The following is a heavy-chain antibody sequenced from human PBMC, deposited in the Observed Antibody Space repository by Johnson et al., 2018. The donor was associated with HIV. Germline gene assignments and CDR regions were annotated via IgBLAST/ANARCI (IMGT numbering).Heavy chain of an antibody. V-gene: IGHV3-53*01. CDR3: ARQAPGVTIFGVGGAFDI. J-gene: IGHJ3*02. D-gene: IGHD3-3*01. Sequence: VQLVESGGGLIQPGGSLRLSCAASGFTVSSNYMSWVRQAPGKGLEWVSVIYSGGSTYYADSVKGRFTLSRDNSKNTLYLQMNSLRAEDTALYYCARQAPGVTIFGVGGAFDIWGQGTMVTVSS. CDR1: GFTVSSNY. CDR2: IYSGGST.